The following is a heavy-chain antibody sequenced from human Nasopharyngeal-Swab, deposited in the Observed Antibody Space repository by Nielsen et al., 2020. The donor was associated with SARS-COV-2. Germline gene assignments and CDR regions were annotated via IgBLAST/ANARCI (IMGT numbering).Heavy chain of an antibody. CDR3: ARDRYDILTGYYPPPYYGMDV. Sequence: SVKVSCKASGGTFSSYAISWVRQAPGQGLEWMGGIIPIFGTANYAQKFQGRVTITADESTSTAYMEPSSLRSEDTAVYYCARDRYDILTGYYPPPYYGMDVWGQGTTVTVSS. V-gene: IGHV1-69*13. CDR2: IIPIFGTA. J-gene: IGHJ6*02. D-gene: IGHD3-9*01. CDR1: GGTFSSYA.